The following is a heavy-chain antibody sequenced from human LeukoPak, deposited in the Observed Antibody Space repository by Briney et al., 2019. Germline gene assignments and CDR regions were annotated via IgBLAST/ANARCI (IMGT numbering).Heavy chain of an antibody. CDR3: ASYKGREPTYTY. J-gene: IGHJ4*02. V-gene: IGHV4-30-4*01. D-gene: IGHD1-14*01. CDR1: GGSISSGDYY. CDR2: IYYSGST. Sequence: KSSETLSLTCTVSGGSISSGDYYWSWIRQPPGKGLEWIGYIYYSGSTYYNPSLKSRVTISVDTSKNQFSLKLSSVTAADTAVYYCASYKGREPTYTYWGQGTLVTVSS.